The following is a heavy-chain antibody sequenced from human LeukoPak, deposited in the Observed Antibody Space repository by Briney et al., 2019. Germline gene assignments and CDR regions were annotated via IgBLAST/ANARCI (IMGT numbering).Heavy chain of an antibody. J-gene: IGHJ4*02. Sequence: GGSLRLSCVASGFTFSHYSMNWVRQLPGKRLEWVAYVSGSGSTVYYADSVKGRFTVSRDNGKSSLYLQMNSLRVEDTALYYCVRQFASWGQGTLVTVSS. CDR2: VSGSGSTV. CDR1: GFTFSHYS. CDR3: VRQFAS. V-gene: IGHV3-48*01.